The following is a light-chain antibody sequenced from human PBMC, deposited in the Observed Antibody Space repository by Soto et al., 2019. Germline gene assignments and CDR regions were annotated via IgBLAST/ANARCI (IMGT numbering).Light chain of an antibody. V-gene: IGLV2-14*01. CDR2: EVT. CDR3: CSYTSSTNYV. Sequence: QSVLTQPASVSGSPGQSITISCTGTSTDVGGFKYVSWYQQHPGKVPKLLIFEVTNRPSGVSNRFSGSKSGNTASLTISGLQAEDEADYYCCSYTSSTNYVFXAGTKVTVL. CDR1: STDVGGFKY. J-gene: IGLJ1*01.